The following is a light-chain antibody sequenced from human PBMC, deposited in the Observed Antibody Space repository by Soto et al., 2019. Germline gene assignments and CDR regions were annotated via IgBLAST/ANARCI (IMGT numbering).Light chain of an antibody. CDR2: DNN. J-gene: IGLJ2*01. V-gene: IGLV1-44*01. Sequence: QSVLTQPPSASGTPGQRVTISCSGSNSNIGSNTVNWYQQLPGTAPKLLIYDNNKQPSGVPGRFSDSKSGTSASLAISGLQSEDEADYYCASWDDRLNGVIFGGGTKLTVL. CDR3: ASWDDRLNGVI. CDR1: NSNIGSNT.